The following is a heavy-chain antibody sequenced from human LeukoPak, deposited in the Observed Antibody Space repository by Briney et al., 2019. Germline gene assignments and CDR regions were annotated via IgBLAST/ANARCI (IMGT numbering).Heavy chain of an antibody. Sequence: GGSLRLSCAASGFTFSSYEMNWVRLDPGKGLEWVSYISSSGSTIYYADSVKGRFTISRDNAKNSLYLQMNSLRAEDTAVYYCARDHITMVRGGHYYYGMDVWGKGTTVTVSS. CDR3: ARDHITMVRGGHYYYGMDV. CDR1: GFTFSSYE. D-gene: IGHD3-10*01. CDR2: ISSSGSTI. J-gene: IGHJ6*04. V-gene: IGHV3-48*03.